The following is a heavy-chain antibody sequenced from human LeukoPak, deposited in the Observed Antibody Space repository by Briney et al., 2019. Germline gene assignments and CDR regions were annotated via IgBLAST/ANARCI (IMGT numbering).Heavy chain of an antibody. CDR2: IYSGGST. D-gene: IGHD6-13*01. J-gene: IGHJ5*02. V-gene: IGHV4-4*07. CDR3: ARDRAAAGNWFDP. CDR1: GGSISSYY. Sequence: SETLSLTCTVSGGSISSYYWSWIRQPAGKGLEWIGRIYSGGSTNYNPSLKSRVTMSVDTSKNQFSLKLTSVTAADTAVYYCARDRAAAGNWFDPWGQGTLVTVSS.